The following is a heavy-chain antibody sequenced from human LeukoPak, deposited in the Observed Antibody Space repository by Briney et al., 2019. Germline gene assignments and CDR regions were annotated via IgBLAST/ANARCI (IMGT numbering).Heavy chain of an antibody. V-gene: IGHV4-34*01. Sequence: PSETLSLTCAVYGGSFSGYYWSWIRQPPGKGLEWIGEINHSGSTNYNPSLKSRVTISVDTSKNQFSLKLSSVTAADTAVYYCARVPHNSLLTYYYYGMDVWGQGTTVTVSS. D-gene: IGHD4-23*01. J-gene: IGHJ6*02. CDR2: INHSGST. CDR1: GGSFSGYY. CDR3: ARVPHNSLLTYYYYGMDV.